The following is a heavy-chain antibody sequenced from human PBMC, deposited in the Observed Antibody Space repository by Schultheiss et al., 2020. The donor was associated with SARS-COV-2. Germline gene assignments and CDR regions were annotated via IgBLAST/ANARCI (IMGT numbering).Heavy chain of an antibody. J-gene: IGHJ5*02. CDR3: TTDGPFDP. CDR1: GFTFSNAW. CDR2: IKSKTEGGTT. Sequence: GGSLRLSCAASGFTFSNAWMFWVRQAPGKGLEWVGRIKSKTEGGTTDYAAPVKGRFTISRDDSKNTLYLQMNSLKTEDTAVYYCTTDGPFDPWGQGTLVTVSS. V-gene: IGHV3-15*01.